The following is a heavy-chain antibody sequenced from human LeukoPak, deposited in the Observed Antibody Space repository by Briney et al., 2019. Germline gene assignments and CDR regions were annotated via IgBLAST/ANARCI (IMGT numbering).Heavy chain of an antibody. Sequence: PGGSLRLSCAASGFTFSSYGMHWVRQAPGKGLERGAVIWYDGSNKYYADSVKGRFTISRDNSKNTLYLQMNSLRAEDTAVYYCAKDQDNVVVPAATHFDYWGQGTLVTVSS. CDR2: IWYDGSNK. V-gene: IGHV3-33*06. D-gene: IGHD2-2*01. J-gene: IGHJ4*02. CDR1: GFTFSSYG. CDR3: AKDQDNVVVPAATHFDY.